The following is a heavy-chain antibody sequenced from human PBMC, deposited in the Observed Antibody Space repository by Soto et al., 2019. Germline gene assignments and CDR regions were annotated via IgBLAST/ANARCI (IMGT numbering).Heavy chain of an antibody. D-gene: IGHD5-12*01. V-gene: IGHV4-59*01. CDR2: IYYSGST. Sequence: SETQSHSSTVSDGYISSYDGGWIRQPPGKGLEWIGYIYYSGSTNYNPSLKSRVTISVDTSKNQFSLKLSSVTAADTAVYYCARVPYSGYVFDYWGQGTLVTVSS. CDR1: DGYISSYD. J-gene: IGHJ4*02. CDR3: ARVPYSGYVFDY.